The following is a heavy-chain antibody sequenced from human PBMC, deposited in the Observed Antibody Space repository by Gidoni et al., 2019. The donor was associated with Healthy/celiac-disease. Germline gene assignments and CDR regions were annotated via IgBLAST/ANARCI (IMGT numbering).Heavy chain of an antibody. CDR1: GFTFDDYA. Sequence: EVQLVESGGGLVQPGRSLRLSCAASGFTFDDYAMHWVRQAPGKGLEGVSGISWNSGSIGYADSVKGRFTISRDNAKNSLYLQMNSLRAEDTALYYCAKDSIDAFDIWGQGTMVTVSS. CDR2: ISWNSGSI. CDR3: AKDSIDAFDI. V-gene: IGHV3-9*01. J-gene: IGHJ3*02.